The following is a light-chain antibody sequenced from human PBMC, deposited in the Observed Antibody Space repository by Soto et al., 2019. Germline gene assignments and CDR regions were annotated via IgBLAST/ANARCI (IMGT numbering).Light chain of an antibody. CDR1: QGISSY. CDR2: AAS. Sequence: AIRMTQSPSSLSASTGDRVTITCRASQGISSYLAWYQQKPGKAPKLLIYAASTLRSGVPSRFSGSGSGTDFTLTISCLQSEDFATYSCQQYYSYPWTFGQGTKVDIK. J-gene: IGKJ1*01. CDR3: QQYYSYPWT. V-gene: IGKV1-8*01.